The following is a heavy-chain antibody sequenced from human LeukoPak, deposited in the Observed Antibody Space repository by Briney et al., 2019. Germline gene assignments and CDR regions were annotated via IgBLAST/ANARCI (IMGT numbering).Heavy chain of an antibody. CDR1: GGSISGTNW. J-gene: IGHJ4*02. Sequence: PSGTLSLTCGVSGGSISGTNWWSWVRQPPGQGLEWIGEISLAGQTNYNPSLNGRVTMSLDKSSNQLSLHLTSVTATDTATYFCSRESGPFCPFGYWGQGTLVIVSS. D-gene: IGHD1-26*01. CDR2: ISLAGQT. CDR3: SRESGPFCPFGY. V-gene: IGHV4-4*02.